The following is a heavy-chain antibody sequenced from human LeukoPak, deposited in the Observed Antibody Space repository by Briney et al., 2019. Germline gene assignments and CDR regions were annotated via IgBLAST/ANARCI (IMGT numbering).Heavy chain of an antibody. CDR2: IYYSGST. CDR3: ARDRYSSSPSDY. J-gene: IGHJ4*02. D-gene: IGHD6-13*01. Sequence: WVRQAPGKGLEWIGSIYYSGSTYYNPSLKSRVTISVDTSKNQFSLKLSSVTAADTAVYYCARDRYSSSPSDYWGQGTLVTVSS. V-gene: IGHV4-39*07.